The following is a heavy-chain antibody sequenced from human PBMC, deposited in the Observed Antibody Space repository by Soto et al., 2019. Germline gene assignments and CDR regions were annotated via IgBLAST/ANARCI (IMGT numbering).Heavy chain of an antibody. J-gene: IGHJ4*02. CDR1: GFTFSINW. D-gene: IGHD6-19*01. V-gene: IGHV3-7*01. CDR2: IKQDGSEK. CDR3: ARGKYSSGWYYYFDY. Sequence: GSLRLPCSASGFTFSINWMSWVRQAPGKGLEWVANIKQDGSEKYYVDSVKGRFTISRDNAKNSLYLQMNSLRAEDTAVYYCARGKYSSGWYYYFDYWGQGTLVTVYS.